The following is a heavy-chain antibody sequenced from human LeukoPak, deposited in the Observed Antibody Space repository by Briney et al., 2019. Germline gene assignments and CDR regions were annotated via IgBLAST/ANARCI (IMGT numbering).Heavy chain of an antibody. CDR1: GGSISSYY. V-gene: IGHV4-59*01. CDR2: IYYSGST. Sequence: SETLSLTCSVSGGSISSYYWSWIRQPPGKGLEWIGYIYYSGSTDYNPSLKSRVTISVDTSKNQFSLKLSSVTAADTAVYYCARWGSDDAFDIWGQGTMVTVSS. D-gene: IGHD7-27*01. CDR3: ARWGSDDAFDI. J-gene: IGHJ3*02.